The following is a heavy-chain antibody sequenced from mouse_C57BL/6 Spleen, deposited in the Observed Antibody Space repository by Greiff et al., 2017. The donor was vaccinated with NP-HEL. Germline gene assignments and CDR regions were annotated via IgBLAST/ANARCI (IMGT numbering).Heavy chain of an antibody. CDR3: ARLDYGSSDEAMDY. Sequence: EVKLVESGGGLVKPGGSLKLSCAASGFTFSSYTMSWVRQTPEKRLEWVATISGGGGNTYYPDSVKGRFTISRDNAKNTLYLQMSSLRSEDTALYYCARLDYGSSDEAMDYWGQGTSVTVSS. CDR1: GFTFSSYT. D-gene: IGHD1-1*01. J-gene: IGHJ4*01. V-gene: IGHV5-9*01. CDR2: ISGGGGNT.